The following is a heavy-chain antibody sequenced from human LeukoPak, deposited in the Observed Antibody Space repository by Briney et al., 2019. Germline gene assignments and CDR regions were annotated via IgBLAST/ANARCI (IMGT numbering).Heavy chain of an antibody. Sequence: GGSLRLSCAASGFTFSNYELNWVRQAPGKGLEWVSYISHSGRTIYSADSVKRRFTISRDNAKNSLYLQMNSLRAEDTAVYYCARGVGSSWPGWFDPWGQGTLVTVSS. V-gene: IGHV3-48*03. CDR1: GFTFSNYE. J-gene: IGHJ5*02. CDR3: ARGVGSSWPGWFDP. D-gene: IGHD6-13*01. CDR2: ISHSGRTI.